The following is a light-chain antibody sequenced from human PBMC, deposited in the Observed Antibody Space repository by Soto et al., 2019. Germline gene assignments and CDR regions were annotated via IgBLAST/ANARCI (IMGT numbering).Light chain of an antibody. Sequence: DIVMTQSPDSLAVSLGERATINCKSSQSLLSTSDNNNYLAWFQQKPGQPPKMLFYWASSRESGVPDRFSAGGSGTDFTLTISSLQAEDVAFYFCQQYYHSPQTFGQGTKVEIK. CDR2: WAS. CDR1: QSLLSTSDNNNY. J-gene: IGKJ1*01. V-gene: IGKV4-1*01. CDR3: QQYYHSPQT.